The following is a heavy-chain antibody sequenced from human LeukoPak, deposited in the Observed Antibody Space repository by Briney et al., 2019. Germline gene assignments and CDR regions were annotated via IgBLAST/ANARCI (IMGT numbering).Heavy chain of an antibody. CDR2: IRSKAYGGTT. CDR3: TRDMSEAAAGDY. D-gene: IGHD6-13*01. Sequence: PGGSLRLSCTASGFTFGDYAMTWVRQAPGRGVEGGGFIRSKAYGGTTEYAASVKGRFTISRDDSKSIAYLQMNSLKTEDTAVYYCTRDMSEAAAGDYWGQGTLVTVSS. V-gene: IGHV3-49*04. J-gene: IGHJ4*02. CDR1: GFTFGDYA.